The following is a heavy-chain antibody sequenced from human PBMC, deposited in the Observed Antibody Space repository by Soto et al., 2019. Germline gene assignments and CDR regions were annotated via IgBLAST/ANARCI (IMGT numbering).Heavy chain of an antibody. CDR1: GASISSTSYY. J-gene: IGHJ4*02. V-gene: IGHV4-39*01. D-gene: IGHD2-2*01. Sequence: PSETLSLTCTVSGASISSTSYYWGLIRRTPGKELEWIASTYYSGITYYTPSLKSRVTISVDRSKNQSSLNRKSVTAADTSVYFCGRHSRDSHNYFDYWGQGALVTVSS. CDR2: TYYSGIT. CDR3: GRHSRDSHNYFDY.